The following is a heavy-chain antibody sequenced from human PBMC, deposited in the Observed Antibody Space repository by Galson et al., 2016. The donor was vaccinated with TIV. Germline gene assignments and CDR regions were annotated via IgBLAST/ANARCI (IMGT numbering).Heavy chain of an antibody. J-gene: IGHJ6*03. V-gene: IGHV4-4*07. CDR2: IYSSGST. Sequence: ETLSLTCTVSGGSISNDYWSWIRQPAGIGLEWIGRIYSSGSTKYNPSLKSRVTISVDTSKNQFSLKLTSVTAADTAVYYCVKDRHYYGSGNYYTPLDHYYYMDVWGKGTTVTVSS. D-gene: IGHD3-10*01. CDR1: GGSISNDY. CDR3: VKDRHYYGSGNYYTPLDHYYYMDV.